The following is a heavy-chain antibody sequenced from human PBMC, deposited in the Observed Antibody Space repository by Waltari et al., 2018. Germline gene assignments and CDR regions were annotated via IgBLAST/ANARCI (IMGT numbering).Heavy chain of an antibody. CDR1: RSSISRAMYY. CDR2: TDHDGNT. Sequence: QVQLQESAPGLMKPSQTLSLPFTVSRSSISRAMYYWTWLRQYPGKGLEWIGYTDHDGNTYYTPSLKSRVTISDDRSKNQFSLKLTSVTAADTAVYYCARGSCSGGSCPDYWGQGTLVTVSS. D-gene: IGHD2-15*01. CDR3: ARGSCSGGSCPDY. V-gene: IGHV4-31*03. J-gene: IGHJ4*02.